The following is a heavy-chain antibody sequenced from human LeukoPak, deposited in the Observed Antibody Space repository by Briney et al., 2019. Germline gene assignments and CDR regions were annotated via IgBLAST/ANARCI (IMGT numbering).Heavy chain of an antibody. CDR3: ARDWPSEWQQLPDYDAVDI. Sequence: PGGSLRLSCAASGFSFTTYRMNWVRQAPGKGLEWVSYISSTTSATYYADSVKGRFTISRDNAKNSLYLQMNSLRAEDTAVYYCARDWPSEWQQLPDYDAVDIWGQGTMVTVSS. D-gene: IGHD6-13*01. CDR2: ISSTTSAT. CDR1: GFSFTTYR. J-gene: IGHJ3*02. V-gene: IGHV3-48*01.